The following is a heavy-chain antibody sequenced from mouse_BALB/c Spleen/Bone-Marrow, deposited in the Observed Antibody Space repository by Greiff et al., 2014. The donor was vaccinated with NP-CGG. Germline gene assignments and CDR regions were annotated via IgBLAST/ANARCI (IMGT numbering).Heavy chain of an antibody. CDR1: GFNIKDTY. CDR2: IDPANGNT. CDR3: AIYYYGRSGFAY. V-gene: IGHV14-3*02. D-gene: IGHD1-1*01. Sequence: EVKLMESGAELVKPGASVKLSCTASGFNIKDTYMHWVKQRPEQGLEWIGRIDPANGNTKYDPKFQGKATITADTSSNTAYLQLSSLTSEDTAVYYRAIYYYGRSGFAYWGQGTLVTVSA. J-gene: IGHJ3*01.